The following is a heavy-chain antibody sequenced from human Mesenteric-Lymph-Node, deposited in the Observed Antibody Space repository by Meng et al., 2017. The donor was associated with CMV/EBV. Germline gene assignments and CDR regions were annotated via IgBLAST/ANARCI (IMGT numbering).Heavy chain of an antibody. J-gene: IGHJ4*02. CDR1: GGSISSGDHY. V-gene: IGHV4-30-4*08. CDR3: ARDLTGYFFLDF. D-gene: IGHD3-9*01. Sequence: SETLSLTCTVSGGSISSGDHYWSWIRQPPGKGLEWIGYIYNSGIIYYNPSLRSRVTISVDTSKNQFSLQLSSVTAADTAFYYCARDLTGYFFLDFWGQGTLVTVSS. CDR2: IYNSGII.